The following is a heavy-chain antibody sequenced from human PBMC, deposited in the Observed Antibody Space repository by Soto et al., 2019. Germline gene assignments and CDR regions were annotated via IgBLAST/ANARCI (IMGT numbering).Heavy chain of an antibody. D-gene: IGHD3-10*01. Sequence: SVKVSCKASGFTFTSSAVQWVRQARGQRLEWIGWIVVGSGNTNYAQKFQERVTITRGMSTSTAYMELSSLRSEDTAVYYCAALTYYYGSGIDYWGQGTLVTVSS. V-gene: IGHV1-58*01. CDR1: GFTFTSSA. CDR3: AALTYYYGSGIDY. J-gene: IGHJ4*02. CDR2: IVVGSGNT.